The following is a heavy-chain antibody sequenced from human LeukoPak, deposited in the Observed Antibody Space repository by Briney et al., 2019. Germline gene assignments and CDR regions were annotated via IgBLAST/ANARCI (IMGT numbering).Heavy chain of an antibody. V-gene: IGHV7-4-1*02. D-gene: IGHD6-19*01. Sequence: ASVKVSCKASGYTFTGHAMNWVRQAPGQGPEWMGYINTKTGNPTYAQGFTGRFVFSLDTSVSTAYLQISSLKPEDTGVYYCAKGGWVAVTGMDSWGQGILVTVSS. J-gene: IGHJ4*02. CDR3: AKGGWVAVTGMDS. CDR2: INTKTGNP. CDR1: GYTFTGHA.